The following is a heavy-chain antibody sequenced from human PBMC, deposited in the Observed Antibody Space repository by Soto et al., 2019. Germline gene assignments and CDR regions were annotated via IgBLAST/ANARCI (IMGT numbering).Heavy chain of an antibody. CDR3: ARNGTYSSSLSQYSGMDV. CDR1: GGTFDNFI. CDR2: IVPMLGTP. V-gene: IGHV1-69*01. Sequence: QXQLVQSGAEVKEPGSSVRVSCKASGGTFDNFIMNWVRQTPGQGLEWMGGIVPMLGTPTYAEKFKGRVTISATGTTSTMYMEVTSLKSEDTPIYYCARNGTYSSSLSQYSGMDVWGQGTTVTVSS. D-gene: IGHD1-26*01. J-gene: IGHJ6*02.